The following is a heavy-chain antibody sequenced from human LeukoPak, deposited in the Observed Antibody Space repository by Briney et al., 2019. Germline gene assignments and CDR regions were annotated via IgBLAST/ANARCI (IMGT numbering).Heavy chain of an antibody. CDR3: ARCPPDYPKGWFDP. J-gene: IGHJ5*02. CDR2: RNPNSGNT. CDR1: GYTFTGYD. Sequence: ASVQVSCKTSGYTFTGYDINWVRQATGQGLAWMGLRNPNSGNTGYAQKYQGRVTISRNNSIGTAYMELSSLKSEDTAVYYCARCPPDYPKGWFDPWGQGTRVTVSA. D-gene: IGHD4-11*01. V-gene: IGHV1-8*03.